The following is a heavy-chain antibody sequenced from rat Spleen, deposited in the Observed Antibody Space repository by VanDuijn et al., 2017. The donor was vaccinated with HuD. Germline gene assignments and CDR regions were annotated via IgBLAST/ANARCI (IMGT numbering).Heavy chain of an antibody. Sequence: EVQLVESGGGLVQPGRSLQLSCVASGFTFSDYGMNWIRQPPGKGLEWIAYISGNSGTIYYADTVKGRFTISRDNAMNTLYLRLSSLRSEDTALYYCARDYGRFGYWGQGTLVTVSS. CDR2: ISGNSGTI. V-gene: IGHV5-34*01. D-gene: IGHD1-11*01. CDR3: ARDYGRFGY. CDR1: GFTFSDYG. J-gene: IGHJ3*01.